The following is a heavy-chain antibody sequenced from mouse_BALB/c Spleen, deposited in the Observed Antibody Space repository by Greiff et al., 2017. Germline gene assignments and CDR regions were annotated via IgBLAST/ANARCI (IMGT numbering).Heavy chain of an antibody. CDR3: ARGGDYRFAWFAY. CDR2: ILPGSGST. CDR1: GYTFSSYW. J-gene: IGHJ3*01. V-gene: IGHV1-9*01. D-gene: IGHD2-14*01. Sequence: LVESGAELMKPGASVKISCKATGYTFSSYWIEWVKQRPGHGLEWIGEILPGSGSTNYNEKFKGKATFTADTSSNTAYMQLSSLTSEDSAVYYCARGGDYRFAWFAYWGQGTLVTVSA.